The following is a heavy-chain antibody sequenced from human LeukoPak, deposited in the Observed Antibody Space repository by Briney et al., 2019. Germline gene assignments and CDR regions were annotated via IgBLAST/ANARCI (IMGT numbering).Heavy chain of an antibody. CDR3: ARIDILTGYYVDY. CDR1: GFTFDDYA. Sequence: GGSLRLSCAASGFTFDDYAMHWVRQAPGRGLEWVSLISGDGGSTYYADSVKGRFTISRDNSKDSLYLQMNSLRTEDTALYYCARIDILTGYYVDYWGQGTLVTVSS. V-gene: IGHV3-43*02. J-gene: IGHJ4*02. CDR2: ISGDGGST. D-gene: IGHD3-9*01.